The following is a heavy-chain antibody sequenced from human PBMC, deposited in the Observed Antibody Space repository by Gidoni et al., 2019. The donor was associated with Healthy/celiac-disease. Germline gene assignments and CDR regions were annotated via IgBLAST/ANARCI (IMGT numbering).Heavy chain of an antibody. CDR2: IYYSGST. D-gene: IGHD3-10*01. CDR3: ARRNLWFGELSVLDY. V-gene: IGHV4-39*01. Sequence: QLQLQESGPGLVKPSETLSLTCTVSGGSISSRSYYWCCIRQPLGKGLEWIGSIYYSGSTYYNPSLKSRVTISVDTSKNQFSLKLSSVTAADTAVYYCARRNLWFGELSVLDYWGQGTLVTVSS. J-gene: IGHJ4*02. CDR1: GGSISSRSYY.